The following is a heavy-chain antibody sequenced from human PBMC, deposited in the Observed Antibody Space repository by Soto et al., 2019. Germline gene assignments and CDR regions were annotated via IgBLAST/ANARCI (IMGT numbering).Heavy chain of an antibody. CDR3: ARRTYYYDSSGGDDAFDV. V-gene: IGHV4-59*12. CDR2: IYYSGST. D-gene: IGHD3-22*01. Sequence: PSETLCLTYTVSGGSISRYYWSWSRQPPGKGLEWIGYIYYSGSTNYNPSLKSRVTISVDTSKNQFSLKLSSVTAADTAVYYCARRTYYYDSSGGDDAFDVWGQGTMVTVSS. J-gene: IGHJ3*01. CDR1: GGSISRYY.